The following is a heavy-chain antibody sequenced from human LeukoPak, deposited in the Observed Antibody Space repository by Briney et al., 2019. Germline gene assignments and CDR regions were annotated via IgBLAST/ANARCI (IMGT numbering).Heavy chain of an antibody. Sequence: GGSLRLSCAAAGFTFSNYEMHWVRQAPGKGLEWLSYISGSGDTEYYADSVKGRFTISRDNGENSLYLQMNSLSAEDTAVYYCARDSMAFDFWGQGTLVTVSS. CDR3: ARDSMAFDF. J-gene: IGHJ4*02. CDR2: ISGSGDTE. V-gene: IGHV3-48*03. D-gene: IGHD2/OR15-2a*01. CDR1: GFTFSNYE.